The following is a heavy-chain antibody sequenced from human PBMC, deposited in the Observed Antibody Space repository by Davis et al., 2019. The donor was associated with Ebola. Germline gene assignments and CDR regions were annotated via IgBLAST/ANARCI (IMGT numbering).Heavy chain of an antibody. CDR1: GFTFSSYG. CDR3: TLLQEHL. V-gene: IGHV3-30*03. D-gene: IGHD1-14*01. CDR2: ISYDGSNK. J-gene: IGHJ6*01. Sequence: GGSLRLSCAASGFTFSSYGMHWVRQAPGKGLEWVAVISYDGSNKYYADSVKGRFTISRDNSKNTLYLQMNSLNQGPIGLPPGTLLQEHLWG.